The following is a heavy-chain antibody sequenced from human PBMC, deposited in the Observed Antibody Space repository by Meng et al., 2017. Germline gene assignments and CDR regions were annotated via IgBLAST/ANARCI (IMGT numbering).Heavy chain of an antibody. CDR1: SYG. CDR2: IVPIFRTA. V-gene: IGHV1-69*01. J-gene: IGHJ4*02. D-gene: IGHD2-21*02. Sequence: SYGRQWLRQTPGYRLGWMGGIVPIFRTAHYAQKFQGRVTITADESTSTAYMDLSSLRSEDTAVYYCAREGPCGGDCSGFDYWGQGTLVTVSS. CDR3: AREGPCGGDCSGFDY.